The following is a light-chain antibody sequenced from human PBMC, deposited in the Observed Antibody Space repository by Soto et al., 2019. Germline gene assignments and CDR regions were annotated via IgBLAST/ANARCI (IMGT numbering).Light chain of an antibody. CDR1: QSVSSSY. Sequence: EIVLTQSPGTLSLSPGERATLSCRASQSVSSSYLAWYQQKPGQAPRLLIYGASSRTTGIPDRFSGSRSGTDFTLTISRLEPEEFAVYYCQQYGSSPGWTFGQGTKVESK. CDR3: QQYGSSPGWT. V-gene: IGKV3-20*01. J-gene: IGKJ1*01. CDR2: GAS.